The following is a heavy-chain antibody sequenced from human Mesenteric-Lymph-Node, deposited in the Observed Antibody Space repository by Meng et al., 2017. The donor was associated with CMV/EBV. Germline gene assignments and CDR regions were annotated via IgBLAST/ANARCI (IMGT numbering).Heavy chain of an antibody. V-gene: IGHV3-30*02. D-gene: IGHD3-3*01. Sequence: GESLKISCAASGFTFSSYGMHWVRQAPGKGLEWVAFIRYDGSNKYYADSVKGRFTISRDNSKNTLYLQMNSLRAEDTAVYYCARRDLRFLEPPDYWGQGTLVTVSS. CDR1: GFTFSSYG. CDR3: ARRDLRFLEPPDY. J-gene: IGHJ4*02. CDR2: IRYDGSNK.